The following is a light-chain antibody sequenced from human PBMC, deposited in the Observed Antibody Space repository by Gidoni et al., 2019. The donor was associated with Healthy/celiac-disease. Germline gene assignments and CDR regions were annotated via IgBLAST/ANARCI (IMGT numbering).Light chain of an antibody. CDR2: LGS. CDR1: QSRLHSNGYNY. Sequence: DIVMTQSALSLPATPGEPASISCRSSQSRLHSNGYNYLDWYLQKPGQSPQLLIYLGSTRASGVPDRFSGSGSGTDFTLKISRVEAEDFGVYYCMQALQTPLTFGGGTKVEIK. V-gene: IGKV2-28*01. J-gene: IGKJ4*01. CDR3: MQALQTPLT.